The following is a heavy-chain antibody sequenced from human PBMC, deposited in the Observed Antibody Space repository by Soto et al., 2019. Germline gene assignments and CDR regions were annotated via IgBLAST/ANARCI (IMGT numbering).Heavy chain of an antibody. CDR2: IIPIFGTA. J-gene: IGHJ6*02. Sequence: GASVKVSCKASGGTFSSYAISWVRQAPGQGLEWMGGIIPIFGTANYAQKFQGRVTITADESTSTAYMELSSLRSEDTAVYYCARVQGSGYLNHYYGMDVWGQGTTVTVSS. CDR1: GGTFSSYA. CDR3: ARVQGSGYLNHYYGMDV. D-gene: IGHD3-22*01. V-gene: IGHV1-69*13.